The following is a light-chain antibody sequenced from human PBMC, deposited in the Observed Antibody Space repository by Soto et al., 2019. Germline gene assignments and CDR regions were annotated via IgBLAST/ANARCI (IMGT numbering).Light chain of an antibody. V-gene: IGLV2-8*01. CDR2: EVT. J-gene: IGLJ1*01. CDR3: CSYAGSNSMV. Sequence: QSALTQPPSASGSPGQSVTISCTGTASDVGGYTYVSWYQQHPGKAPKLMIYEVTKRPSGVPDRFSGSKSGNTASLTVAGLHADDEADYYCCSYAGSNSMVFGTGTKLTVL. CDR1: ASDVGGYTY.